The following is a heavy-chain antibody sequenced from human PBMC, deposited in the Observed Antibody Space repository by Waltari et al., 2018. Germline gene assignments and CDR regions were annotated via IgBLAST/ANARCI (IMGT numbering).Heavy chain of an antibody. Sequence: QVQLQQWGAGLLKPSETLSLTCVVSGGSFSGYYWSWIRPPPGKGLEWIGEINHSGRTNYNPSLKSRVTISIDTSKIQFSLKLRSVTVADTAVYYCARANTIFGVIRTWYYMDVWGKGTPVTVPS. V-gene: IGHV4-34*01. J-gene: IGHJ6*03. D-gene: IGHD3-3*01. CDR3: ARANTIFGVIRTWYYMDV. CDR1: GGSFSGYY. CDR2: INHSGRT.